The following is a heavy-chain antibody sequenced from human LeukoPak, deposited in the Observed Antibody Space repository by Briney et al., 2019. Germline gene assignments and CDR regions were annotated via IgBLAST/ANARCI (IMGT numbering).Heavy chain of an antibody. CDR3: ARDPPPSGSYDSRDI. Sequence: GASVKVSCKASGGTFSSYAIRWVRQAPGQGLEWMGRIIPIFGTANYAQKFQGRVTITTDESTSTAYMELSSLRSEDTAVYYCARDPPPSGSYDSRDIWGQGTMVTVSS. CDR2: IIPIFGTA. J-gene: IGHJ3*02. CDR1: GGTFSSYA. D-gene: IGHD1-26*01. V-gene: IGHV1-69*05.